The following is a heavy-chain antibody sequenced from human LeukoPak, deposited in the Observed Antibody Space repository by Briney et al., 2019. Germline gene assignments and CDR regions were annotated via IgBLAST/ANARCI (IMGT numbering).Heavy chain of an antibody. D-gene: IGHD3-9*01. Sequence: ASVKVSSKAPGATLRATTIYSVRHAPGRGLEWMGGFDPEDEETIYAQKFQGRVTLTEDTSTDTAYMELSSLTSDDTAVYYCTTYLDFGGRGTLVTVSS. CDR3: TTYLDF. CDR1: GATLRATT. V-gene: IGHV1-24*01. J-gene: IGHJ4*02. CDR2: FDPEDEET.